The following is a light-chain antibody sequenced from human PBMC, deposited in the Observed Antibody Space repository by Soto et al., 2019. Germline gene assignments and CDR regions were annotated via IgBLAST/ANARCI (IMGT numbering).Light chain of an antibody. CDR1: SNDIGGYNY. Sequence: QSVLTQPASMSGSPGQSVTISCAGTSNDIGGYNYVSWYQHHPGTAPKLIIYDVSSRPSGVSHRFSGSKSGNTASLTISGLQAEDEADYYWSSFSVASPLFGTGTKLTVL. CDR3: SSFSVASPL. V-gene: IGLV2-14*01. J-gene: IGLJ1*01. CDR2: DVS.